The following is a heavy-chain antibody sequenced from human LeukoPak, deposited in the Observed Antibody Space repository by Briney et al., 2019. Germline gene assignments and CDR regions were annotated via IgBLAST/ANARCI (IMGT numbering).Heavy chain of an antibody. J-gene: IGHJ3*02. CDR2: MNPNSGNT. V-gene: IGHV1-8*03. CDR3: ARVRPPRRNERTGSRAFDI. D-gene: IGHD3-10*01. Sequence: ASVKVSCKASGYTFTSYDINWVRQATGQGLEWMGWMNPNSGNTGYAQKFQGRVTITRNTSISTAYMELSSLRSEDTAVYYCARVRPPRRNERTGSRAFDIWGQGTMVTASS. CDR1: GYTFTSYD.